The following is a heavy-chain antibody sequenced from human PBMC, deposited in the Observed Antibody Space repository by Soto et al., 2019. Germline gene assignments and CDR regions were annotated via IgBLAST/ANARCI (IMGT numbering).Heavy chain of an antibody. D-gene: IGHD3-22*01. J-gene: IGHJ4*02. CDR2: ISYDGSNK. V-gene: IGHV3-30*18. CDR3: AKEDSSGYYDEIDY. CDR1: GFTFSSYG. Sequence: QVQLVESGGGVVQPGRSLRLSCAASGFTFSSYGMHWVRQAPGKGLEWVAVISYDGSNKYYADSVKGRFTISRDNSKNTLYLQMNSLRAEDTAVYYCAKEDSSGYYDEIDYWGQGTLVTVSS.